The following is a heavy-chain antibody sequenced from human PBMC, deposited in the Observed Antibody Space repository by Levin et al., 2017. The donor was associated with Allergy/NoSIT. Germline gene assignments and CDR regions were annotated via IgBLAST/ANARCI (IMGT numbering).Heavy chain of an antibody. CDR1: GFTFSTYW. CDR3: ARKYSSSSGQLFDY. J-gene: IGHJ4*02. CDR2: IKQDGSEK. V-gene: IGHV3-7*01. D-gene: IGHD6-6*01. Sequence: GGSLRLSCAASGFTFSTYWMSWVRQAPGKGLEWVANIKQDGSEKYYVDSVKGRFTISRDNAKNSLYLQMNSLRAEDTAVYYCARKYSSSSGQLFDYWGQGSLVTVSS.